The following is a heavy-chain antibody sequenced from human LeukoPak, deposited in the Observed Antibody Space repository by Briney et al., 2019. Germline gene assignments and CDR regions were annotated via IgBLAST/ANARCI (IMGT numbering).Heavy chain of an antibody. J-gene: IGHJ4*02. CDR2: IKQDGSEK. V-gene: IGHV3-7*01. CDR1: GFTFSSYW. D-gene: IGHD3-22*01. Sequence: QSGGSLRLSCAASGFTFSSYWMSWVRQAPGKGLEWVANIKQDGSEKYYVDSVKGRFTISSDNAKNSLYLQMNSLRAEDTAVYYCARDRDYYYDSSGYYDWGQGTLVTVSS. CDR3: ARDRDYYYDSSGYYD.